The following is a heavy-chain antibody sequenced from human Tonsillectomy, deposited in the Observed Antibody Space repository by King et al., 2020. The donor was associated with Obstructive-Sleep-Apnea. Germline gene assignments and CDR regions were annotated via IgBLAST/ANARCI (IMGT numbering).Heavy chain of an antibody. V-gene: IGHV3-21*01. D-gene: IGHD6-19*01. CDR3: AGFSRSRAWTGPLYYFDY. Sequence: VQLVESGGGLVKPGGSLRLSCAASGFTFSTYSVNWVRQAPGKGLEWVSSISSVTSYMYYADSVKGRFTISRDNAKNSLFLQMNSLRAEDTGIYYCAGFSRSRAWTGPLYYFDYWGQGTLVTVSS. J-gene: IGHJ4*02. CDR1: GFTFSTYS. CDR2: ISSVTSYM.